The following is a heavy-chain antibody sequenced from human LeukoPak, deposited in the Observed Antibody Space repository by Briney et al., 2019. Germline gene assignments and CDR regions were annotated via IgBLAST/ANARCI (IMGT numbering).Heavy chain of an antibody. J-gene: IGHJ4*02. V-gene: IGHV4-59*12. CDR2: IYYSGST. CDR1: GGSISSYY. CDR3: ARDQGGPFDY. Sequence: SETLSLTCTVSGGSISSYYWSWIRQPPGKGLEWIGYIYYSGSTNYNPSLKSRVTISVDTSKNQFSLKLSSVTAADTAVYYCARDQGGPFDYWGQGTLVTVSS. D-gene: IGHD2-15*01.